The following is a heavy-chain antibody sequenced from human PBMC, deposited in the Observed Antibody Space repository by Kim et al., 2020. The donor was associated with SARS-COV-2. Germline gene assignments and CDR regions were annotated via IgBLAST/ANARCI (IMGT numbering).Heavy chain of an antibody. J-gene: IGHJ4*02. Sequence: SETLSLTCAVYGGSFSGYYWSWIRQPPGKGLEWIGEINHSGSTNYNPSLKSRVTISVDTSKNQFSLKLSSVTAADTAVYYCARKRVRGYSYAYWGQGTLVTVSS. CDR2: INHSGST. CDR1: GGSFSGYY. V-gene: IGHV4-34*01. D-gene: IGHD5-18*01. CDR3: ARKRVRGYSYAY.